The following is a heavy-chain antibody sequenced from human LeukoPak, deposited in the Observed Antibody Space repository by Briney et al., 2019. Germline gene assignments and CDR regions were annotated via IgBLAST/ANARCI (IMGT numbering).Heavy chain of an antibody. D-gene: IGHD6-6*01. CDR1: GFTFSHYG. J-gene: IGHJ4*02. CDR2: ITADSSPM. V-gene: IGHV3-48*01. CDR3: ARGRPVDY. Sequence: RPGGSLRLSCAASGFTFSHYGMNWLRQAPGKGLEWVSYITADSSPMFYADSVKGRFTISRDNAKNSVSLQMNSLRAEDTAVYYCARGRPVDYWGQGTLVTVSS.